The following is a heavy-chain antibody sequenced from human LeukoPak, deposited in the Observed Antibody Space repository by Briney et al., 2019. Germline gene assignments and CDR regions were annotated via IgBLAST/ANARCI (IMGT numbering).Heavy chain of an antibody. J-gene: IGHJ6*03. CDR2: ITSGSSYR. D-gene: IGHD1-26*01. Sequence: PGGSLRLSCAASGFTFSSYSMNWVRQAPGKGLEWVSSITSGSSYRFYADSVKGRFTISRDNAKNSLYLQMNSLRDTAVYYCARDPYSGSYGNYYYYFMDVWGKGTTVTISS. V-gene: IGHV3-21*01. CDR3: ARDPYSGSYGNYYYYFMDV. CDR1: GFTFSSYS.